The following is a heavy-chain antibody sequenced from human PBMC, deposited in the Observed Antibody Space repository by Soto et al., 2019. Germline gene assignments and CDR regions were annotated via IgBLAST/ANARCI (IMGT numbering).Heavy chain of an antibody. J-gene: IGHJ4*02. CDR2: IWYDGSNK. CDR3: XXXXXXXSIDY. V-gene: IGHV3-33*01. Sequence: QVQLVESGGGVVQPGRSLRLSCAASGFIFSKYGIHWVRQAPGKGLDWVALIWYDGSNKYYADSVKGRFTVSRDNSKNAVXXXXXXXXXXXXXXXXXXXXXXXXSIDYWGQGILVT. CDR1: GFIFSKYG.